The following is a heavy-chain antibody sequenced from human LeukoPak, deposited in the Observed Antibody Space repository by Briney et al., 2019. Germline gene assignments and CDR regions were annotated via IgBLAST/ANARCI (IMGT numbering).Heavy chain of an antibody. CDR1: GYTFTSYG. Sequence: GASVKVSCKASGYTFTSYGISWVRQAPGQGLEWMGRIIPILGIANYAQKFQGRVTITADKSTSTAYMELSSLRSEDTAVYYCARSGTTVALDAFDIWGQGTMVTVSS. D-gene: IGHD4-17*01. J-gene: IGHJ3*02. V-gene: IGHV1-69*04. CDR3: ARSGTTVALDAFDI. CDR2: IIPILGIA.